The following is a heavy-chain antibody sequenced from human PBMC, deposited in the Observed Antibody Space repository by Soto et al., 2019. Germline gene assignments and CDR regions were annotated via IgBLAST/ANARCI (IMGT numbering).Heavy chain of an antibody. J-gene: IGHJ4*02. D-gene: IGHD6-19*01. Sequence: GGSLRLSCAASGFPFRSYGMHWVRQAPGKGLEWVALISYDGSNKYYADSVRGRLTISRDNSKNTLYLQMNSLRVEDTAVYYCAGGWNYFDYWGQGTQVTAPQ. V-gene: IGHV3-30*03. CDR2: ISYDGSNK. CDR3: AGGWNYFDY. CDR1: GFPFRSYG.